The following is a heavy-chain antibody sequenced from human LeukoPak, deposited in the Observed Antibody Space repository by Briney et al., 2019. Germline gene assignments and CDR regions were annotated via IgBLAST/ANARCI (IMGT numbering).Heavy chain of an antibody. CDR3: AKGAGNSDWSYHDY. V-gene: IGHV3-23*01. D-gene: IGHD1-7*01. Sequence: PGASLKISCAASSFTFSSYAMSWVRQAPGKGLEWVSAISGSGGTTYNADSVKGRFTISRDNSKNTLYLQLNSLRAEDTAVYYCAKGAGNSDWSYHDYWGQGTLVTVSS. J-gene: IGHJ4*02. CDR2: ISGSGGTT. CDR1: SFTFSSYA.